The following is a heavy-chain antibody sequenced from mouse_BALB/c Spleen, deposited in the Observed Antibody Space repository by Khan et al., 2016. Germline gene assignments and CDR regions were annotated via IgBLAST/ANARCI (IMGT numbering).Heavy chain of an antibody. J-gene: IGHJ4*01. V-gene: IGHV9-4*02. D-gene: IGHD3-2*01. CDR2: INTHSGVP. CDR1: GYTFTTAG. CDR3: AGEGTARATWAMDY. Sequence: QIQLVQSGPELKKPGETVRISCKASGYTFTTAGMQWVQKMPGKGLKWIGWINTHSGVPKYAEDFKGRFAFSLETSASTAYLQISNLKNEDTATXFCAGEGTARATWAMDYWGQGTSVTVSS.